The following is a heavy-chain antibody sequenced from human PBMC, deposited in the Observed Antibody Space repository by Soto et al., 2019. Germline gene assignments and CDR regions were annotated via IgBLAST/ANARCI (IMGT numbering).Heavy chain of an antibody. CDR3: ASLGYCSSTSCYDNWFDP. D-gene: IGHD2-2*01. Sequence: SETLSLTCAVYGGSFSGYYWSWIRQHPGKGLEWIGEINHSGSTNYNPSLKSRVTISVDTSKNQFSLKLSSVTAADTAVYYCASLGYCSSTSCYDNWFDPWGQGTLVTVSS. CDR1: GGSFSGYY. CDR2: INHSGST. J-gene: IGHJ5*02. V-gene: IGHV4-34*01.